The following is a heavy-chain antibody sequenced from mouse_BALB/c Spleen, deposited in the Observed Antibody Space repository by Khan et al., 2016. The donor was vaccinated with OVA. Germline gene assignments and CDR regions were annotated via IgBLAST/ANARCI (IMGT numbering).Heavy chain of an antibody. Sequence: QIQLVQSGPELVKPGASVKLSCKTSGYTFTRYNMYWVKQRPGQGLEWLGVINPSNGGTNFTDQFKSKATLTVDKLSSTAEMQLSSLASEDSAVYYCTRKDYYGSSHQYFDVWGAGTTVTVSS. D-gene: IGHD1-1*01. CDR2: INPSNGGT. V-gene: IGHV1S81*02. CDR1: GYTFTRYN. J-gene: IGHJ1*01. CDR3: TRKDYYGSSHQYFDV.